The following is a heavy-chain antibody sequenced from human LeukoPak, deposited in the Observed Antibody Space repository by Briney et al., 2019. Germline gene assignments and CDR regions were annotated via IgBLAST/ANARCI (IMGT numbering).Heavy chain of an antibody. Sequence: SETLSLTCAVYGGSFSGYHWSWIRQPPGKGLEWIGYIYYSGSTYHNPSLKSRVTISVDTSKNQFSLKLSSVTAADTAVYYCARRPYSSSWYYFDYWGQGTLVTVSS. CDR3: ARRPYSSSWYYFDY. D-gene: IGHD6-13*01. J-gene: IGHJ4*02. V-gene: IGHV4-34*09. CDR2: IYYSGST. CDR1: GGSFSGYH.